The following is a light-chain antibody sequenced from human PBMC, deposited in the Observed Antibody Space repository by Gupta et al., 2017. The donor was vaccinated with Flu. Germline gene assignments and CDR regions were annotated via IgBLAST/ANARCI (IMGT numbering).Light chain of an antibody. Sequence: EIVLTQSPGTLSLSPGERATLSCRASQSVSSSYLAWYQQKPGQAPRLLIYGASSRATGIPDRFSGSGYGTDFTLTISRLEPEDFAAYYCQQYGSSPELTFGGGTKVEIK. V-gene: IGKV3-20*01. CDR3: QQYGSSPELT. CDR1: QSVSSSY. J-gene: IGKJ4*01. CDR2: GAS.